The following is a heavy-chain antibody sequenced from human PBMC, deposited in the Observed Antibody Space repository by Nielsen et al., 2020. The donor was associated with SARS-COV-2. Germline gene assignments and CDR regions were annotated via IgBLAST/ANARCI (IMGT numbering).Heavy chain of an antibody. CDR3: ANESY. CDR1: GFTFSSYG. J-gene: IGHJ4*02. CDR2: ISYDGSNK. Sequence: GESLKISCAASGFTFSSYGMHWVRQAPGKGLEWVAVISYDGSNKYYADSVKGRFTISRDNSKNTLYLQMNSLRAEDTAVYYCANESYWGQGTLVTVSS. V-gene: IGHV3-30*18.